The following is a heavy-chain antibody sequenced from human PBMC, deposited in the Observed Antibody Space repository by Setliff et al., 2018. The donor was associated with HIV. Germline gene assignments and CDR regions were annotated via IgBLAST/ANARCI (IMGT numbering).Heavy chain of an antibody. J-gene: IGHJ5*02. Sequence: SETLSLTCAVCGGSFSGYFCSWIRQPPGKGLEWIGEINHSGSTNYNPSLKSRVTISLDTSKNQFSLRLISVTAADTAVYYCAKVAVTGYCSTTSCQNWFDPWGQGTLVTVSS. CDR2: INHSGST. V-gene: IGHV4-34*01. CDR3: AKVAVTGYCSTTSCQNWFDP. D-gene: IGHD2-2*01. CDR1: GGSFSGYF.